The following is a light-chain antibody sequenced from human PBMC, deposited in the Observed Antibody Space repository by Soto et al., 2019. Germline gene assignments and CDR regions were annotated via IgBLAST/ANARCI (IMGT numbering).Light chain of an antibody. V-gene: IGLV1-40*01. CDR2: GNS. Sequence: QSVLTQPPSVSGAPGQRVTISCTGSSSNIGAGYDVHWYQQLPGTAPKLLIYGNSNRTSGVPDRFSGSKSGTSASLAITGLQAEDEADYYCQSYYSSLSGSVVFGGGTKLTFL. CDR3: QSYYSSLSGSVV. J-gene: IGLJ2*01. CDR1: SSNIGAGYD.